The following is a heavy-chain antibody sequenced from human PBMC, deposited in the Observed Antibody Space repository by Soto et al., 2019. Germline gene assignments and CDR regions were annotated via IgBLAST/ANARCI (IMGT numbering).Heavy chain of an antibody. CDR2: INSDGSST. CDR1: GFTFSSYW. V-gene: IGHV3-74*01. Sequence: TGGSLRLSCAASGFTFSSYWMHWVRQAPGKGLVWVSRINSDGSSTSYADSVKGRFTISRDNAKNTLYLQMNSLRAEDTAVYYCAREPTETLLTSPYYDFWSGYYSPPPRYYYYGMDVWGQGTTVTVSS. J-gene: IGHJ6*02. CDR3: AREPTETLLTSPYYDFWSGYYSPPPRYYYYGMDV. D-gene: IGHD3-3*01.